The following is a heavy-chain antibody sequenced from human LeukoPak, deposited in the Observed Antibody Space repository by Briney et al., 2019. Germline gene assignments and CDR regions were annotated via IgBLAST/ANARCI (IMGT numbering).Heavy chain of an antibody. Sequence: PSETLSLTCTVSGGSISSYYWSWIRQPAGKGLEWIGRIYTSGSTNYNPSLKSRVTMSVDTSKNQFSLKLSSVTAADTAVYYCASRSRYYYDSSGGRDYWGQGTLVTVSS. CDR2: IYTSGST. D-gene: IGHD3-22*01. J-gene: IGHJ4*02. CDR3: ASRSRYYYDSSGGRDY. V-gene: IGHV4-4*07. CDR1: GGSISSYY.